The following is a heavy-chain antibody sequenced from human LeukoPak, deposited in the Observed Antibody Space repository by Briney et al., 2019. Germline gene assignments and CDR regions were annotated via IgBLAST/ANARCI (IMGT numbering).Heavy chain of an antibody. CDR1: GGTFRTFS. J-gene: IGHJ6*03. CDR2: IIPIFGTP. V-gene: IGHV1-69*05. Sequence: ASVKVSCKASGGTFRTFSVTWVRQAPGQGLEWMGGIIPIFGTPNYAQKFQGRVKVTTDDATGTAYMELSSLMSEDTAIYYCARVDRYHFYLDVWGKGTPVTVSS. CDR3: ARVDRYHFYLDV.